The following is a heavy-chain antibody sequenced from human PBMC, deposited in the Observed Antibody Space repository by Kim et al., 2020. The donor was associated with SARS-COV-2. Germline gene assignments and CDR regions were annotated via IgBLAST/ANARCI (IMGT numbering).Heavy chain of an antibody. V-gene: IGHV3-30*04. CDR1: GFNFSNYA. D-gene: IGHD6-13*01. J-gene: IGHJ4*01. CDR2: ISYDGTNK. CDR3: ARKPTTSSWSYYFEY. Sequence: GGSLRLSCAASGFNFSNYAMFWVRQAPGKGLEWVALISYDGTNKDYADSVKGRFTISRDNSKSTLYLQMNSLRVADTAVYFCARKPTTSSWSYYFEYWGQGTLVTVSS.